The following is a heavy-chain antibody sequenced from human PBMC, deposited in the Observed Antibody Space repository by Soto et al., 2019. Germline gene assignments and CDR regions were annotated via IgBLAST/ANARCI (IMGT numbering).Heavy chain of an antibody. CDR1: GGSISSYY. D-gene: IGHD2-2*01. CDR3: ARARYQLLHPYYYGMDV. CDR2: IHYSGST. V-gene: IGHV4-59*01. J-gene: IGHJ6*02. Sequence: SETLSLTCTVSGGSISSYYWSWIRQSPGKGLEWIGYIHYSGSTKSNPSLKSRVTISVDTSRNQVSLKLSSVTAADLAVYFCARARYQLLHPYYYGMDVWGQGTTVTVSS.